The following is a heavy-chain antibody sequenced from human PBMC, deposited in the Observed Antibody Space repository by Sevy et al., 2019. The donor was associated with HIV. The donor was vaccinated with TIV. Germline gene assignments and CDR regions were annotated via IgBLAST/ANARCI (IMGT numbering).Heavy chain of an antibody. V-gene: IGHV1-2*02. Sequence: ASVKVSCKASGYTFTDYYLHWVRQAPGQGLEWMTYINPNTGVKNYAQKFRGRVPMTTDTSINTVYMELTRLTSDDTAVYFCARGRVIFDYWGQGTLVTVSS. CDR1: GYTFTDYY. CDR3: ARGRVIFDY. CDR2: INPNTGVK. J-gene: IGHJ4*02.